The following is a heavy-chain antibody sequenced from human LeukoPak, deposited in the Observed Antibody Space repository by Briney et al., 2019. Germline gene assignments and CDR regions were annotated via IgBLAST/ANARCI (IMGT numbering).Heavy chain of an antibody. D-gene: IGHD2-2*01. CDR1: EYTFTTYD. Sequence: ASVKVSCKASEYTFTTYDINWVRQASGQGLEWKGWMNPNSGNTQYAQKFQGRVTMTRNTSISTAYMELSSLTSEDTAVYYCARVRDCSSTTCFRSRGNWFDPWGQGTLVIVSS. J-gene: IGHJ5*02. CDR3: ARVRDCSSTTCFRSRGNWFDP. CDR2: MNPNSGNT. V-gene: IGHV1-8*01.